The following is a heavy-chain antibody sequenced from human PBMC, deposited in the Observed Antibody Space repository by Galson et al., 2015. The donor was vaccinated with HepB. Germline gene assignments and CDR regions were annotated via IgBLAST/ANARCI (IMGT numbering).Heavy chain of an antibody. CDR2: LTGSSDIT. CDR3: ARTTWRDKNWPIFDS. D-gene: IGHD1-1*01. CDR1: FTFSRNA. Sequence: FTFSRNAMSWVRQAPGKGLEWVSSLTGSSDITNIADSAKGRFSISRDNSKNTLYLQMNSLRVEDTAFYYCARTTWRDKNWPIFDSWGQGTLVTVSS. V-gene: IGHV3-23*01. J-gene: IGHJ4*02.